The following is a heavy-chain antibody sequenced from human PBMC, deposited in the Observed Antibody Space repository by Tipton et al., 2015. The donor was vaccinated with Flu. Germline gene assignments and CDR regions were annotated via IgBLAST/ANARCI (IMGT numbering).Heavy chain of an antibody. CDR3: ARDTGYCSSTSCFHGMDV. D-gene: IGHD2-2*01. CDR1: GDSVSSNSAA. J-gene: IGHJ6*02. Sequence: GLVKPSQTLSLTCAISGDSVSSNSAAWNWIRQSPSRGLEWLGRTYYRSKWYNDYAVSVKSRITINPDTSKNQFSLQLNSVTPEDTAVYYCARDTGYCSSTSCFHGMDVWGQGTTVTVSS. V-gene: IGHV6-1*01. CDR2: TYYRSKWYN.